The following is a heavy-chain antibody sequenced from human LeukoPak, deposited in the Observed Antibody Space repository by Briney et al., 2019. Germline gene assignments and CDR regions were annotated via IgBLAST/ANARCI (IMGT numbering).Heavy chain of an antibody. CDR1: GFPVSSNY. D-gene: IGHD5-12*01. Sequence: GGSLSLSCAASGFPVSSNYMSWVRQAPGKGLEWVSVIYSGGSTYYADSVKGRFTISRHNSKNTLYLQMNSLRAEDTAVYYCASGYSGYDSLLFDYWGQGTLVTVSS. J-gene: IGHJ4*02. CDR3: ASGYSGYDSLLFDY. CDR2: IYSGGST. V-gene: IGHV3-53*04.